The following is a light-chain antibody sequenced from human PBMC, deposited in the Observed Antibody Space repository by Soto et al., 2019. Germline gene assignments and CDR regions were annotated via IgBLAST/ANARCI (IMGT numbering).Light chain of an antibody. V-gene: IGLV1-40*01. CDR3: QSHDSSLSGSV. CDR2: GNT. J-gene: IGLJ7*01. Sequence: QPVLTQPPSVSGAPGQRVTISCTGTSSNIGAGYDVHWYQQLPGTAPKLLIYGNTNRPSGVPDRFSGSKSGTSASLAITGLQAEDEADYYCQSHDSSLSGSVFGGGTQLTVL. CDR1: SSNIGAGYD.